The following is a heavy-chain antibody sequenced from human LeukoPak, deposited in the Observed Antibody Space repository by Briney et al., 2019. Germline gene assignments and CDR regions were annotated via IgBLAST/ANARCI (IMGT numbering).Heavy chain of an antibody. CDR1: GYTFTGYY. V-gene: IGHV1-2*02. Sequence: GASVKVSCKASGYTFTGYYMHWVRQAPGQGLEWMGWINPKSGGTNYAQKFQGRVTMTRDTPISTAYMELSRLRSDDTAVYYCARVGGVAATNDAFDIWGQGTMVTVSS. J-gene: IGHJ3*02. CDR2: INPKSGGT. D-gene: IGHD2-15*01. CDR3: ARVGGVAATNDAFDI.